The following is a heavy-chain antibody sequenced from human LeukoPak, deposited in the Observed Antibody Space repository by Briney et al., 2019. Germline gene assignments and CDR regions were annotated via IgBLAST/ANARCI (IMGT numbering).Heavy chain of an antibody. Sequence: SETLSLTCTVSGGSISSSSYYWGWIRQPPGKGLEWIGSIYYSGSTYYNPSLKSRVTISVDTSKNQFSLKLSSVTAADTAVYYCARDLTEGSGSPAWGQGTLVTVSS. V-gene: IGHV4-39*07. CDR3: ARDLTEGSGSPA. D-gene: IGHD1-26*01. CDR2: IYYSGST. J-gene: IGHJ5*02. CDR1: GGSISSSSYY.